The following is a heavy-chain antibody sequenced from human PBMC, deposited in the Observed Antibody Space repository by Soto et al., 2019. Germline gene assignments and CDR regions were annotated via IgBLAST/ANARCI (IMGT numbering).Heavy chain of an antibody. CDR3: ARAGSYSAYNFAHGIQLWSFDF. D-gene: IGHD5-12*01. CDR1: GGSVNTFY. Sequence: SETLSLTCTVSGGSVNTFYWSWVRQPAGKGLEWIGRIFSSGSTSFNPSLESRVAMSVDTSKNHFSLNLSSVTAADMAVYYCARAGSYSAYNFAHGIQLWSFDFWGQGPLVTVSS. V-gene: IGHV4-4*07. J-gene: IGHJ4*02. CDR2: IFSSGST.